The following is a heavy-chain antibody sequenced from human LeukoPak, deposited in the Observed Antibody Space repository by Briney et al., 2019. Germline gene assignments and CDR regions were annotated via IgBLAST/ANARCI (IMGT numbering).Heavy chain of an antibody. J-gene: IGHJ6*02. V-gene: IGHV4-38-2*02. CDR1: GYSISSGYY. D-gene: IGHD2-15*01. CDR3: ARDRLYCSGGSCPWVYYYYYGMDV. CDR2: IYYSGST. Sequence: SETLSLTCTVSGYSISSGYYWGWIRQPPGKGLEWIGYIYYSGSTNYNPSLKSRVTISVDTSKNQFSLKLSSVTAADTAVYYCARDRLYCSGGSCPWVYYYYYGMDVWGQGTTVTVSS.